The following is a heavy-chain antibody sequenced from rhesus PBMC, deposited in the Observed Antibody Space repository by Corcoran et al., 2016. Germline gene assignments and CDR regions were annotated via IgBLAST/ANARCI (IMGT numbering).Heavy chain of an antibody. J-gene: IGHJ5-1*01. CDR3: ARDRYVGNRFDV. CDR1: GGSISCNR. Sequence: QLQLQESGPGLVKPSETLSLTSAVSGGSISCNRWSWIRQPPGKELEWIGRISGSGGITIYNPSLKSRVTISTDTSKNQLSLKLISVTAADTAVYYCARDRYVGNRFDVWGPGVLVTVPS. V-gene: IGHV4-173*01. CDR2: ISGSGGIT. D-gene: IGHD1-1*01.